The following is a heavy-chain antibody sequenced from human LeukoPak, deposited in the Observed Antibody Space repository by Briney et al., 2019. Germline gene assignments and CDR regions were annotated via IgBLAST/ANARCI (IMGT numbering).Heavy chain of an antibody. V-gene: IGHV4-34*01. CDR1: GGSFSGYS. CDR3: AGRRPSGYDLGYFDY. Sequence: SETLSLTCAVYGGSFSGYSWSWIRQPPGKGLEWIGEINHSGSTNYNPSLKSRVTISVDTSKNQFSLKLSSVTAADTAVYYCAGRRPSGYDLGYFDYWGQGTLVTVSS. D-gene: IGHD5-12*01. CDR2: INHSGST. J-gene: IGHJ4*02.